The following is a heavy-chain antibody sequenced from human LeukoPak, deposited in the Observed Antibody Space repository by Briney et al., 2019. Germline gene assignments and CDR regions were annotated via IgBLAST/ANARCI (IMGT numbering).Heavy chain of an antibody. CDR2: IYYSGST. CDR1: GGSISSGGYY. Sequence: SETLSLTCTVSGGSISSGGYYWSWIRQHPGKGLEWIGYIYYSGSTYYNPSLKSRVTISVDTSKNQFSLKLSSVTAADTAVYYCARRGGSGSYYSIGYWGQGTLVTASS. D-gene: IGHD3-10*01. CDR3: ARRGGSGSYYSIGY. V-gene: IGHV4-31*03. J-gene: IGHJ4*02.